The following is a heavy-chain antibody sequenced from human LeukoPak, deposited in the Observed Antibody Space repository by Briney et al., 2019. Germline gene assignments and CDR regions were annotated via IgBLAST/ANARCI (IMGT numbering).Heavy chain of an antibody. V-gene: IGHV1-46*01. D-gene: IGHD3-22*01. CDR1: GYTFTNYY. J-gene: IGHJ4*02. CDR2: LNPSSGRT. Sequence: ASVKVSCKASGYTFTNYYMHWVRQAPGQGLEWMGILNPSSGRTSSAQKFQDGVTMTRDTSTSTVYMELSSLRSKDTAVYYCARESESSFQGLSGYWGQGTLVTVSS. CDR3: ARESESSFQGLSGY.